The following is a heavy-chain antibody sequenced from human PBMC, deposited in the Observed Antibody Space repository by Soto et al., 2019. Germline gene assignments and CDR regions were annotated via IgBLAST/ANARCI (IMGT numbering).Heavy chain of an antibody. CDR2: VNPSGGHT. V-gene: IGHV1-46*01. D-gene: IGHD2-21*02. J-gene: IGHJ4*02. Sequence: QVQLMQSGAEVKKPGASVKVSCKASGDTFTDYYIHWVRQAPGQGLEWMGTVNPSGGHTTYAQHLLGRVTMTRDTSTSTLYMELTSLTSDDTAIYHCARGGHVVVVTAALDYWGQGTLVTVSS. CDR3: ARGGHVVVVTAALDY. CDR1: GDTFTDYY.